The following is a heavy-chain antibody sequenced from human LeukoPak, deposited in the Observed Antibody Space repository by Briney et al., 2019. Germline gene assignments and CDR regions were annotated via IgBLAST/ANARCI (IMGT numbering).Heavy chain of an antibody. Sequence: SETLSLTCTVSGGSISSSSYYWGWIRQPPGKGLEWIGSIYYSGSTNYNPSLKSRVTISVDTSKNQFSLKLSSVTAADTAVYYCARRGTMVRGVISGDAFDVWGQGTMVTVSS. J-gene: IGHJ3*01. D-gene: IGHD3-10*01. V-gene: IGHV4-39*07. CDR3: ARRGTMVRGVISGDAFDV. CDR1: GGSISSSSYY. CDR2: IYYSGST.